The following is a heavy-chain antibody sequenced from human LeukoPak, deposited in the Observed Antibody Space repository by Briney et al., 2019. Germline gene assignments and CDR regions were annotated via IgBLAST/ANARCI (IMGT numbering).Heavy chain of an antibody. Sequence: PGGSLRLSCAASGFTFSSYSMNWVRQAPGKGLEWVSSISSSSSYIYYADSVKGRFTISRDNAKNSLYLQMNSLRAEDTAVYYCAKRVPAPKGIFDYWGQGTLVTVSS. J-gene: IGHJ4*02. CDR2: ISSSSSYI. CDR1: GFTFSSYS. CDR3: AKRVPAPKGIFDY. D-gene: IGHD2-2*01. V-gene: IGHV3-21*04.